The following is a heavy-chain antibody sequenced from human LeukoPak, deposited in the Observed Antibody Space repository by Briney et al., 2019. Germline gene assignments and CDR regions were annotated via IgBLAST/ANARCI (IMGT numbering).Heavy chain of an antibody. CDR2: INHSGST. CDR1: GGSFSGYY. CDR3: ARGRGITMIVASTRYFQH. Sequence: PSETLSLTCAVYGGSFSGYYWSWIRQPPGKGLEWIGEINHSGSTNYNPSLKSRVTISVDTPKNQFSLKLSSVTAADTAVYYCARGRGITMIVASTRYFQHWGQGTLVTVSS. V-gene: IGHV4-34*01. J-gene: IGHJ1*01. D-gene: IGHD3-22*01.